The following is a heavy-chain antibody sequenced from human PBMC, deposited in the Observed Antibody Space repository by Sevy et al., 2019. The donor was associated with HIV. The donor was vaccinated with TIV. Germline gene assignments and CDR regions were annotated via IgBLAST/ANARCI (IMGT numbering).Heavy chain of an antibody. CDR3: AKDSRNVDTAMVSSRGY. V-gene: IGHV3-23*01. CDR1: GFTFSSYA. Sequence: GGSLRFSCAASGFTFSSYAMSWVRQAPGKGLEWVSAISGSGGSTYYADSVKGRFTISRDNSKNTLYLQMNSLRAEDTAVYYCAKDSRNVDTAMVSSRGYRGQGTLVTVSS. CDR2: ISGSGGST. J-gene: IGHJ4*02. D-gene: IGHD5-18*01.